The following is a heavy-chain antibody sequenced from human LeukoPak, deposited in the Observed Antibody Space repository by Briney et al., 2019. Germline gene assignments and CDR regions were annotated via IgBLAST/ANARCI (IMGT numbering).Heavy chain of an antibody. Sequence: ASVKVSCKASGYTLTTYGINWVRQAPGQGLEWMGWISTHNGNTNYAQKVQGRVTMTTATSTSTAYMELRSLRSDDTAVYFCARALQLVVPSIVSPTYYYYGMDVWGQGTTVTVSS. CDR2: ISTHNGNT. CDR3: ARALQLVVPSIVSPTYYYYGMDV. V-gene: IGHV1-18*01. D-gene: IGHD2-2*01. CDR1: GYTLTTYG. J-gene: IGHJ6*02.